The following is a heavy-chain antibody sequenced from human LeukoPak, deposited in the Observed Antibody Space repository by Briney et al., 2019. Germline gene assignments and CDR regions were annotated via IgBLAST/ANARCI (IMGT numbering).Heavy chain of an antibody. J-gene: IGHJ3*02. V-gene: IGHV1-46*01. CDR3: VAYGSGSYYYSAFDI. D-gene: IGHD3-10*01. CDR2: INPSGGST. CDR1: GYTLTSYY. Sequence: GASVKVSCKASGYTLTSYYMHWVRQAPGQGLEWMGIINPSGGSTSYAQKFQGRVTMTRDMSTSTVYMELSSLRSEDTAVYYCVAYGSGSYYYSAFDIWGQGTMVTVSS.